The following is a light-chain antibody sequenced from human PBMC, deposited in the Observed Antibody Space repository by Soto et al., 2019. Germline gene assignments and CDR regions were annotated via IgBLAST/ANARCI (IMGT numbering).Light chain of an antibody. CDR1: NIGTKS. CDR3: HVWDSSNNQVV. J-gene: IGLJ2*01. Sequence: SYELTQSPSVSVAPGQTARITCGGNNIGTKSVHWYQQKAGQAPVVVVYDDSDRPPGIPDRFSGSMSGNTATLTISRPEAGDEADYYCHVWDSSNNQVVFGGGTKLTVL. CDR2: DDS. V-gene: IGLV3-21*02.